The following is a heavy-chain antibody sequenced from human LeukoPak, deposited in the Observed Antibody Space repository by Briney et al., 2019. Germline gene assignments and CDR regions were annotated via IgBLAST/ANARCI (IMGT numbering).Heavy chain of an antibody. CDR3: ARGEQQLAIDY. J-gene: IGHJ4*02. D-gene: IGHD6-13*01. CDR2: IYHSGST. Sequence: SETLSLTCAVSGYSISSSYYWGWIRQPPGKGLEWIGSIYHSGSTYYNPSLKSRVTISVDTSKNQFSLKLSSVTAADTAVYYCARGEQQLAIDYWGQGTLVTVSS. CDR1: GYSISSSYY. V-gene: IGHV4-38-2*01.